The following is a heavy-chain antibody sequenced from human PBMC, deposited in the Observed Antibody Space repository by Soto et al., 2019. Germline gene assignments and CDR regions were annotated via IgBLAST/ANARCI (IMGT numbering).Heavy chain of an antibody. CDR2: IIPIFGTA. CDR3: ASSGSYYTPPDY. CDR1: GGTFSSYA. D-gene: IGHD1-26*01. Sequence: SVKVSCKASGGTFSSYAISWVRQAPGQGLEWMGGIIPIFGTANYAQKFQGRVTITADESTSTAYMELSSLRSEDTAVYYCASSGSYYTPPDYWGQGTLVTVSS. J-gene: IGHJ4*02. V-gene: IGHV1-69*13.